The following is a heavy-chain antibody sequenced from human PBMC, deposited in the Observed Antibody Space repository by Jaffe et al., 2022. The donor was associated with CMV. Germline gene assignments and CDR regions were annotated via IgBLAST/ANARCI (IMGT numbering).Heavy chain of an antibody. CDR2: ISGSGGST. V-gene: IGHV3-23*01. CDR3: AKVPYYDFWSGYPLEYYFDY. CDR1: GFTFSSYA. J-gene: IGHJ4*02. D-gene: IGHD3-3*01. Sequence: EVQLLESGGGLVQPGGSLRLSCAASGFTFSSYAMSWVRQAPGKGLEWVSAISGSGGSTYYADSVKGRFTISRDNSKNTLYLQMNSLRAEDTAVYYCAKVPYYDFWSGYPLEYYFDYWGQGTLVTVSS.